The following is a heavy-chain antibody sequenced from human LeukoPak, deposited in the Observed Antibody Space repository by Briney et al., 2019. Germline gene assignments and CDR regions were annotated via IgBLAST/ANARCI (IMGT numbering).Heavy chain of an antibody. Sequence: NSSETLSLTCTVSGGSISSYYWSWIRQPPGKGLEWIGYIYYSGSTNYNPSLKSRVTISVDTSKNQFSLKLSSVTAADTAVYYCARGSNYYGSGSYYRSWGQGTLVTVSS. J-gene: IGHJ4*02. D-gene: IGHD3-10*01. V-gene: IGHV4-59*01. CDR1: GGSISSYY. CDR3: ARGSNYYGSGSYYRS. CDR2: IYYSGST.